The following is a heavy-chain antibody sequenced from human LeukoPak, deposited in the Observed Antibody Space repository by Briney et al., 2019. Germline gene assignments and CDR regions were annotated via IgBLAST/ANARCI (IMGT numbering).Heavy chain of an antibody. CDR3: AGGPDAYYGFWSGYYTGWPAEYFQH. CDR1: GYTFTGYY. CDR2: ISAYNGNT. V-gene: IGHV1-18*04. D-gene: IGHD3-3*01. Sequence: ASVKVSCKASGYTFTGYYMHWVRQAPGQGLEWMGWISAYNGNTNYAQKLQGRVTMTTDTSTSTAYMELRSLRSDDTAVYYCAGGPDAYYGFWSGYYTGWPAEYFQHWGQGTLVTVSS. J-gene: IGHJ1*01.